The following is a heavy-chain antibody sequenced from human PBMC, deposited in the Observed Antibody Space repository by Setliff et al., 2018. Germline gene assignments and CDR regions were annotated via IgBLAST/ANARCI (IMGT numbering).Heavy chain of an antibody. V-gene: IGHV3-7*01. Sequence: QPGGSLRLSCAASGFTFSPYIIHWVRQAPGKGLEWVANIKQDGSEKYYVDSVKGRFTISRDNAKNSLYLQMNSLRAEDTAVYYCARDGGEYWGQGTLVTSPQ. CDR2: IKQDGSEK. CDR3: ARDGGEY. J-gene: IGHJ4*02. D-gene: IGHD3-16*01. CDR1: GFTFSPYI.